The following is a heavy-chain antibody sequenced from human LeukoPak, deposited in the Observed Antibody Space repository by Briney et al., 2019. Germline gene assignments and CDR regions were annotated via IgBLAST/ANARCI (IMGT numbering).Heavy chain of an antibody. CDR3: ARLGSVAGEVGLENMDV. J-gene: IGHJ6*03. CDR2: IYTSGSI. CDR1: GGSISSGSYY. D-gene: IGHD6-19*01. Sequence: SETLSLTCTVSGGSISSGSYYWSWIRQPAGKGLEWVGRIYTSGSINYNPSLKSRVTISVDTSKNQFSLKLSSVTAADTAVYYCARLGSVAGEVGLENMDVWGKGTTVTVSS. V-gene: IGHV4-61*02.